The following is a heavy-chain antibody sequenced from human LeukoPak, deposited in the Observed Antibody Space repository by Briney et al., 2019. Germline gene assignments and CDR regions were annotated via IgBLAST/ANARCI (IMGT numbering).Heavy chain of an antibody. D-gene: IGHD3-10*01. J-gene: IGHJ4*02. CDR3: ARPSRGGSGSYHY. V-gene: IGHV4-34*01. CDR1: GGSFSGYY. Sequence: KPSETLSLTCAVYGGSFSGYYWSWIRQPPGKGLEWIGEINHSGSTNYNPSLKSRVTISVDTSKNQFSLKLSSVTAADTAVYYCARPSRGGSGSYHYWGQGTLVTVSS. CDR2: INHSGST.